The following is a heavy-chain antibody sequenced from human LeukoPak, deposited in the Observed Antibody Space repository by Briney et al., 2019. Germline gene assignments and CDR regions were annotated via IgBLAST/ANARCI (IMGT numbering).Heavy chain of an antibody. J-gene: IGHJ4*02. V-gene: IGHV4-59*08. CDR1: GGSISSYY. CDR2: IYYSGST. Sequence: SETLSLTCTVSGGSISSYYWSWIRQPPGKGLEWIGYIYYSGSTNYNPSLKSRVTISVDTSKNQFSLKLSSVTAADTAVYYCASHDFWSGYDYWGQGTWSPSPQ. CDR3: ASHDFWSGYDY. D-gene: IGHD3-3*01.